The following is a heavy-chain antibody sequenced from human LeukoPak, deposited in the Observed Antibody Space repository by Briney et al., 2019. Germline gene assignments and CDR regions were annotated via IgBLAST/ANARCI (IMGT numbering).Heavy chain of an antibody. CDR1: GFTFSSYS. V-gene: IGHV3-48*01. CDR2: ISSSSSTI. D-gene: IGHD2-2*02. CDR3: AKDRCSSTSCYNFDY. J-gene: IGHJ4*02. Sequence: GGSLRLSCAASGFTFSSYSMNWVRQAPGKGLEWASYISSSSSTIYYADSVKGRFTISRDNAKNSLYLQMNSLRAEDTAVYYCAKDRCSSTSCYNFDYWGQGTLVTVSS.